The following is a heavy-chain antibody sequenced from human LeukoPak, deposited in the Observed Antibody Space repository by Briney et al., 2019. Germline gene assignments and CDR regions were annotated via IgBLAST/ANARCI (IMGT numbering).Heavy chain of an antibody. J-gene: IGHJ4*02. Sequence: ASVKVSCKVSGYTLTELSMHWVRQAPGKGLEWMGGFDPEDGETIYAQKFQGRVTMTEDTSTDTAYMELSSLRSEDTAVYYCATGPVFPSYGGNSGFDYWGQGTLVTVSS. CDR2: FDPEDGET. V-gene: IGHV1-24*01. CDR1: GYTLTELS. D-gene: IGHD4-23*01. CDR3: ATGPVFPSYGGNSGFDY.